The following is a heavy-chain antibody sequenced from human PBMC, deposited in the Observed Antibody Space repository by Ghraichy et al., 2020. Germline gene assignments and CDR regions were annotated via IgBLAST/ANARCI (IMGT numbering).Heavy chain of an antibody. D-gene: IGHD3-22*01. CDR3: ARGQYYHDSGY. V-gene: IGHV3-7*04. CDR1: GFSISRYW. J-gene: IGHJ4*02. CDR2: IKEDGSER. Sequence: GGSLRLSCEVSGFSISRYWMSWVRQAPGKGLEWVANIKEDGSERDYVDSVKGRFTISRDNAKNSLHLQMNSLRGEDTAVYYCARGQYYHDSGYWGQGTLVTVSS.